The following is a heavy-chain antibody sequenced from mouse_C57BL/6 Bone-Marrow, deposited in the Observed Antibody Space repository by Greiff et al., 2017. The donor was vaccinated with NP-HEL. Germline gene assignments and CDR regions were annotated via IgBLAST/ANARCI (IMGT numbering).Heavy chain of an antibody. Sequence: EVQLQESGGDLVKPGGSLKLSCAASGFTFSSYGMSWVRQTPDKRLEWVATISSGGSYTYYPDSVKGRFTISRDNAKNTLYLQMSSLKSEDTAMYYCARRGDGYPFYWYFDVWGTGTTVTVSS. CDR1: GFTFSSYG. CDR2: ISSGGSYT. J-gene: IGHJ1*03. D-gene: IGHD2-3*01. CDR3: ARRGDGYPFYWYFDV. V-gene: IGHV5-6*01.